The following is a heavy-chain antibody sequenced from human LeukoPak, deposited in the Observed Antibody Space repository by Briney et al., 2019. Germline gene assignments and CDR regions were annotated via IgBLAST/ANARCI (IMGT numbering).Heavy chain of an antibody. CDR1: GYTFTSYG. V-gene: IGHV1-18*01. J-gene: IGHJ4*02. CDR3: ARDRTITMGRGVITKMVY. D-gene: IGHD3-10*01. CDR2: ISAYNGNT. Sequence: GASVKVSCKASGYTFTSYGISWVRQAPGQGLEWMGWISAYNGNTNYAQKLQGRVTMTTDTSTSTAYMELRSLRSDDTAVYYCARDRTITMGRGVITKMVYWGQGTLVTVSS.